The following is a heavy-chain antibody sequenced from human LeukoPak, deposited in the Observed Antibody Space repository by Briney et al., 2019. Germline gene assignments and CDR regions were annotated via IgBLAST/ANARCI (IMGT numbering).Heavy chain of an antibody. D-gene: IGHD2-2*01. V-gene: IGHV3-30-3*01. CDR3: ARGRGGYCSSTSCSYYYGMDV. Sequence: GRSLRLSCAASGFTFSSYAMHWVRQAPGKGLEWVAVISYDGSNKYYADSVKGRFTISRDNSKNTLYLQTNSLRAEDTAVYYCARGRGGYCSSTSCSYYYGMDVWGQGTTVTVSS. J-gene: IGHJ6*02. CDR1: GFTFSSYA. CDR2: ISYDGSNK.